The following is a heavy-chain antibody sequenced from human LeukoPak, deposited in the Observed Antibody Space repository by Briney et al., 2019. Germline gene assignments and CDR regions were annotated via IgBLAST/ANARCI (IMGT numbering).Heavy chain of an antibody. J-gene: IGHJ3*02. CDR2: IYYSGST. Sequence: PSETLSLTCTVSGGSISSYYWSWIRQPPGKGLEWIGYIYYSGSTNYNPSLKSRVTISVDTSKNQFSLKLSSVTAADTAVYYCARLGRYSGSRGAFDIWGQGTMVTVSS. V-gene: IGHV4-59*01. CDR1: GGSISSYY. D-gene: IGHD1-26*01. CDR3: ARLGRYSGSRGAFDI.